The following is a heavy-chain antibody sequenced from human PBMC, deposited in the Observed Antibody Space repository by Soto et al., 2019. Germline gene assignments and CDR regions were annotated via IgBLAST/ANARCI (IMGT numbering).Heavy chain of an antibody. CDR3: AKVNLASIAAAKPPDY. CDR1: GFTFSSYA. J-gene: IGHJ4*02. V-gene: IGHV3-23*01. Sequence: GGSLRLSCAASGFTFSSYAMSWVRQAPGKGLEWVSAISGSGGSTYYADSVKGRFTISRDNSKNTLYLQMNSLRAEDTAVYYCAKVNLASIAAAKPPDYWGQGTLVTVSS. D-gene: IGHD6-13*01. CDR2: ISGSGGST.